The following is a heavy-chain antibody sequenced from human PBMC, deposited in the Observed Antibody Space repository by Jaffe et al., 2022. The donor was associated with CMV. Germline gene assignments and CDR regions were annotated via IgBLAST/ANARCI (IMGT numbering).Heavy chain of an antibody. CDR2: INPSGGTT. CDR1: GYTFANHY. Sequence: QVQLVQSGAAVEKPGASVKVSCTASGYTFANHYIHWVRQAPGQGLEWMGMINPSGGTTTYAQKYQDRVTMTRDRSTSTVYMELSRLSSEDTALYFCARDRPLGGYGIGYWGQGTLVTVSS. J-gene: IGHJ4*02. V-gene: IGHV1-46*01. CDR3: ARDRPLGGYGIGY. D-gene: IGHD5-12*01.